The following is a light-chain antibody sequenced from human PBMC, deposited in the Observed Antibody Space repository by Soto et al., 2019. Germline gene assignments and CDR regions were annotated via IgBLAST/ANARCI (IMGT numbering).Light chain of an antibody. Sequence: QSVLTQPPAASGTPGQRVTISCSGSSSNIGTNTVNWYQQLPGTAPKLLIYSNDLRPSGVPDRFSGSKSGTPASLAISGLQSEDEADYYCEAWDDSLYGAVFGGGTQLTVL. V-gene: IGLV1-44*01. J-gene: IGLJ2*01. CDR2: SND. CDR3: EAWDDSLYGAV. CDR1: SSNIGTNT.